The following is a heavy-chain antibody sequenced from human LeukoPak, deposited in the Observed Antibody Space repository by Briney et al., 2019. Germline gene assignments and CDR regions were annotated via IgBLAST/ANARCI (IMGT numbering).Heavy chain of an antibody. CDR3: LRDLNWSLDQ. J-gene: IGHJ4*02. CDR1: GFTFSSYG. Sequence: GGSLRLSCAASGFTFSSYGMHWVRQASGKGLVWVSRIKSDGITITYADSVKGRFTISRDNAKNTLYLQMNSLRAEDTAVYYCLRDLNWSLDQWGQGTLVTVSS. CDR2: IKSDGITI. D-gene: IGHD1-20*01. V-gene: IGHV3-74*01.